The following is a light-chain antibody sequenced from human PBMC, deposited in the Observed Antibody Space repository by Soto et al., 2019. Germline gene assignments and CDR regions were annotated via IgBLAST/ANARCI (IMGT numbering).Light chain of an antibody. CDR3: QQYGSSLPT. CDR2: DAS. V-gene: IGKV3-20*01. J-gene: IGKJ5*01. Sequence: IVLTLAPGTLSLSQGERATPSGRASQSVSNNYLAWYQQKPGQAPRLLIYDASNRATGVPDRFSGSGSGTVFTLTISSLQSDDFAVYYCQQYGSSLPTLGQGALLEI. CDR1: QSVSNNY.